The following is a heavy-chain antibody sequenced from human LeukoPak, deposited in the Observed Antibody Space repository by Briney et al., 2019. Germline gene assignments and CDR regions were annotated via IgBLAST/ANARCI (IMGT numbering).Heavy chain of an antibody. V-gene: IGHV3-30*02. CDR1: GFTFSSYG. Sequence: GGSLRLSCAASGFTFSSYGMHWVRQAPGKGLEWVAFIRYDGSNKYYADSVKGRFTISRDNSKNTLYLQMNSLRAEDTAVYYCAKDVSQLLYNYYYYMDVWGKGTTVTVSS. CDR2: IRYDGSNK. CDR3: AKDVSQLLYNYYYYMDV. D-gene: IGHD2-2*02. J-gene: IGHJ6*03.